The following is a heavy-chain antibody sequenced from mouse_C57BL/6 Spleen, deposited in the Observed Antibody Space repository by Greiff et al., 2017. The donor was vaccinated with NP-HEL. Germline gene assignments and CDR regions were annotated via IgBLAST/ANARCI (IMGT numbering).Heavy chain of an antibody. CDR2: IYPSDSET. CDR3: ARWDDYYFDY. V-gene: IGHV1-61*01. CDR1: GYTFTSYW. Sequence: LQESGAELVRPGSSVKLSCKASGYTFTSYWMDWVKQRPGQGLEWIGNIYPSDSETHYNQKFKDKATLTVDKSSSTAYMQLSSLTSEDSAVYYCARWDDYYFDYWGQGTTLTVSS. D-gene: IGHD4-1*01. J-gene: IGHJ2*01.